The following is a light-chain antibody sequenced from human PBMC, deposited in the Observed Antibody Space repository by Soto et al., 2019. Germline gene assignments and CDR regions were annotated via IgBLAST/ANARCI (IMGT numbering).Light chain of an antibody. CDR3: QQYGSSPGT. CDR1: QSVRSNF. V-gene: IGKV3-20*01. Sequence: EIVLTQSPGTLSLSPGERATLSCRASQSVRSNFLAWYQQKPAQAPKLLISGASSRATGIPDRFSGSGSRTDFTLTISRLEPEDFALYSCQQYGSSPGTFGQGTKLEIK. CDR2: GAS. J-gene: IGKJ2*02.